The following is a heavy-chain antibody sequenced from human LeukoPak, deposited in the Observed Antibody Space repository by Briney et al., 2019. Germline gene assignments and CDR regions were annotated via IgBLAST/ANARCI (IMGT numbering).Heavy chain of an antibody. CDR3: ARDRRGDDFGLYYFDY. J-gene: IGHJ4*02. Sequence: PGGSLRLSCAASGFTFSSYWMHWVRQAPGKGLVWVSRIITDGSSTTYADSVRGRFTISRDNAKNTLYLQMNSLRAEDTAVYYCARDRRGDDFGLYYFDYWGQGTLVTVSS. CDR1: GFTFSSYW. D-gene: IGHD3-3*01. V-gene: IGHV3-74*01. CDR2: IITDGSST.